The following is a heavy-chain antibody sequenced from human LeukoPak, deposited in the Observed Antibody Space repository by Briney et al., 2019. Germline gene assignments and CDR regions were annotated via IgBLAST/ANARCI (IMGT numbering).Heavy chain of an antibody. V-gene: IGHV3-21*01. J-gene: IGHJ6*03. CDR3: ARLSRGDYGAGYYYYMDV. D-gene: IGHD3-16*01. CDR2: ISSSSSYI. CDR1: GFTFRSYR. Sequence: PGGSLRLSCAASGFTFRSYRMNCVRQAPGKGLEWVSSISSSSSYIYYADSVKGRFTISRDNAKNSLYLQMYSLRAEDTAVYYCARLSRGDYGAGYYYYMDVWGKGTTVTVSS.